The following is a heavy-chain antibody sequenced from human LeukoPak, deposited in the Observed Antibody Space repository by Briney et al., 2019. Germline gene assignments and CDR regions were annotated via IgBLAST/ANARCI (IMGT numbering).Heavy chain of an antibody. V-gene: IGHV4-4*07. J-gene: IGHJ6*02. CDR1: GGSISSYY. CDR2: IYTSGST. CDR3: ARDLYYDSSGLYYYYGMDV. Sequence: PSETLSLTCTVSGGSISSYYWSWIRQPAGKGLEWIGRIYTSGSTNYNPSLKSRVTMSIDTSKNQFSLKLSSVTAADTAVYYCARDLYYDSSGLYYYYGMDVWGQGTTVTVFS. D-gene: IGHD3-22*01.